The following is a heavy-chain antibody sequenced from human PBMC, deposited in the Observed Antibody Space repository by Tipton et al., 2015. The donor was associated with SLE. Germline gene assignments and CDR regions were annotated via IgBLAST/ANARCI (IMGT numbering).Heavy chain of an antibody. D-gene: IGHD6-13*01. Sequence: SLRLSCAASGFTFSSYAMSWVRQAPGKGLEWVSAISGSGGSTYYADSVKGRFTISRDNSKNTLYLQMNSLRAEDTAVYYCARSWALAADFDYWGQGTLVTVSS. CDR2: ISGSGGST. CDR1: GFTFSSYA. CDR3: ARSWALAADFDY. J-gene: IGHJ4*02. V-gene: IGHV3-23*01.